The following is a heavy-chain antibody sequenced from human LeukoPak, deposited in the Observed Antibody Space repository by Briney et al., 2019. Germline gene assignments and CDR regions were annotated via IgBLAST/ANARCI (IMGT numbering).Heavy chain of an antibody. V-gene: IGHV4-59*01. J-gene: IGHJ4*02. CDR3: ARAPSRGPNLRIFDY. D-gene: IGHD1-14*01. CDR2: IYYSGST. CDR1: GVSISSYY. Sequence: SETLSLTCTVSGVSISSYYWSWLRQPPGKGLEWIGYIYYSGSTNYNPSLKSRVTISVDTSKNQFSLKLSSVTAADTAVYYCARAPSRGPNLRIFDYWGQGTLVTVSS.